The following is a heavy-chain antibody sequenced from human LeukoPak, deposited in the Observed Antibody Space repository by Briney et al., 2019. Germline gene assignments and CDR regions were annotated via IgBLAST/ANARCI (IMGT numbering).Heavy chain of an antibody. CDR2: IKQDGSEK. CDR1: GFTFSSYW. J-gene: IGHJ4*02. Sequence: GGSLRLSCAASGFTFSSYWMSWDRQAPGKGLEWVANIKQDGSEKYYVDSVKGRFTISRDNAKNSLYLQMNSLRAEDTAVYYCARGTTMIVVDVFDYWGQGTLVTVSS. V-gene: IGHV3-7*01. CDR3: ARGTTMIVVDVFDY. D-gene: IGHD3-22*01.